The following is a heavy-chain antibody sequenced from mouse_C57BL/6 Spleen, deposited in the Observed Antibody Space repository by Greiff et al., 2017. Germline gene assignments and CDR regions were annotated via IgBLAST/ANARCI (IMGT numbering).Heavy chain of an antibody. J-gene: IGHJ4*01. CDR2: IDPEDGET. V-gene: IGHV14-2*01. Sequence: VQLQQSGAELVKPGASVKLSCTASGFNIKDYYMHWVKQRTEQGLEWIGRIDPEDGETKYAPKFQGKATLTADTSSNTAYLQLSSLTSEDTAVYYWAPVKVNYAMDYWGQGTSVTVSS. D-gene: IGHD2-13*01. CDR1: GFNIKDYY. CDR3: APVKVNYAMDY.